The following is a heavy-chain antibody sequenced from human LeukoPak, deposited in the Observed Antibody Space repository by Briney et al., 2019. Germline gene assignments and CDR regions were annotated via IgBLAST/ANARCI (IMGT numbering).Heavy chain of an antibody. CDR1: GFTFSSYA. J-gene: IGHJ4*02. CDR2: ISGSGGST. CDR3: ASGGIYYGAAFDF. V-gene: IGHV3-23*01. Sequence: GGSLRLSCAASGFTFSSYAMSWVRQAPGKGLEWVSAISGSGGSTYYAASVKGRFTISRDNSKNSLYLQMNSLRAEDTALYYCASGGIYYGAAFDFWGQGTLVTVSS. D-gene: IGHD1-26*01.